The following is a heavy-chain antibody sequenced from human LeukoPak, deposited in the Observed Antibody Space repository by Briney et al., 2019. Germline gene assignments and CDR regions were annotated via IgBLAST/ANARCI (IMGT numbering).Heavy chain of an antibody. Sequence: GGSLRLSCAASGFTFSSYWMSWVRQAPGKGLEWVANIKQDGSEKYYVDSVKGRFTISRDNAKNSLYLQMNSLRAEDTAVYYCARWGNGDYEYYFDYWGQGTLVTVSS. D-gene: IGHD4-17*01. CDR2: IKQDGSEK. CDR1: GFTFSSYW. CDR3: ARWGNGDYEYYFDY. J-gene: IGHJ4*02. V-gene: IGHV3-7*01.